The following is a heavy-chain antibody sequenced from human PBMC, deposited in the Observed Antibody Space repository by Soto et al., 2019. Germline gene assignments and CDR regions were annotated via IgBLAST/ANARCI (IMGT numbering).Heavy chain of an antibody. V-gene: IGHV3-23*01. CDR3: AKDLTSTSRTPEL. Sequence: EVQLLESGGGLVQPGGSLRLSCAASGFTFSSYGMSWVRQAPGKGLEWVSAISGSGGSTYYADSVKGRSTISRDNFKNTLHLQINSLRAEDTALYYCAKDLTSTSRTPELWGQGTLVTVS. CDR2: ISGSGGST. D-gene: IGHD2-2*01. CDR1: GFTFSSYG. J-gene: IGHJ4*02.